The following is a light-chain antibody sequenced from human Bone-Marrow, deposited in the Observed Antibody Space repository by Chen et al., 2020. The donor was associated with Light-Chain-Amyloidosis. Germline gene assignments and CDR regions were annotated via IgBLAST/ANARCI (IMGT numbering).Light chain of an antibody. CDR2: WAS. Sequence: DIVMTQSPDSPAVSLGEMVTINCKSSQSVLYSSNNKNYLVWYQQKSGQPPKVLIYWASTRESGVPDRFSGSGSGTDFTLTIDSLQAEDVAVYYCQQYYSYPLTFGGGTKVEIK. V-gene: IGKV4-1*01. J-gene: IGKJ4*01. CDR1: QSVLYSSNNKNY. CDR3: QQYYSYPLT.